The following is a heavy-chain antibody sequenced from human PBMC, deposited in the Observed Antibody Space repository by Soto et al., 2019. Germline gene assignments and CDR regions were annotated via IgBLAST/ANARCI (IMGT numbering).Heavy chain of an antibody. CDR1: GFPFNSHT. J-gene: IGHJ6*01. V-gene: IGHV3-21*06. Sequence: DVQLVESGGGLVKPGESLRLSCAASGFPFNSHTMTWVRQPTGKGLEWVSSIGSNGRDPYYPGSRGGRFTISRDNAKNSLFLQMDSLRAEYTAVYYFLKGGWGLVLDAWGQGTTVTVSS. D-gene: IGHD3-16*01. CDR2: IGSNGRDP. CDR3: LKGGWGLVLDA.